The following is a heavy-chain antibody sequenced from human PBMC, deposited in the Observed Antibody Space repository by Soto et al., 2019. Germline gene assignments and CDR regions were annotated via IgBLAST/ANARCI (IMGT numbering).Heavy chain of an antibody. J-gene: IGHJ4*02. CDR1: GFTFSSYA. CDR2: ISGSGGST. Sequence: GGSLRLSCAASGFTFSSYAMSWVRQAPGKGLEWVSAISGSGGSTYYADSVKGRFTISRDNAKNSLFLQMNSLRDDDTAVYYCARAPSILRDNFDYWGQGTLVTVSS. CDR3: ARAPSILRDNFDY. D-gene: IGHD2-15*01. V-gene: IGHV3-23*01.